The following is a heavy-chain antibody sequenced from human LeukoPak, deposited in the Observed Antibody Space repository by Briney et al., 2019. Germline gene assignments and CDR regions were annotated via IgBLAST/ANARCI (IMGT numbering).Heavy chain of an antibody. D-gene: IGHD3-10*01. CDR1: GYTFTGYY. Sequence: ASVKVSCKASGYTFTGYYMHWVRQAPGQGLEWRGWINPNSGGTNYAQKFQGWVTMTRDTSISTAYMELSRLRSDDTAVYYCARDNYGSGEANWFDPWGQGTLVTVSS. CDR3: ARDNYGSGEANWFDP. V-gene: IGHV1-2*04. J-gene: IGHJ5*02. CDR2: INPNSGGT.